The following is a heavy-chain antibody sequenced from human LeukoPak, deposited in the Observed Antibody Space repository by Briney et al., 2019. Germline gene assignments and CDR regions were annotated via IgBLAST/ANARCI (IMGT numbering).Heavy chain of an antibody. CDR1: GGSISSSNW. CDR2: IYHSGST. V-gene: IGHV4-4*02. Sequence: SETLSLTCAVSGGSISSSNWWSWVRQPPGKGLEWIGEIYHSGSTNYNPSLKSRVTISIDTSKNQFSLKLTSVTAADTAVYYCARQTGSGLFSLPGGQGTLVTVSS. J-gene: IGHJ4*02. CDR3: ARQTGSGLFSLP. D-gene: IGHD3/OR15-3a*01.